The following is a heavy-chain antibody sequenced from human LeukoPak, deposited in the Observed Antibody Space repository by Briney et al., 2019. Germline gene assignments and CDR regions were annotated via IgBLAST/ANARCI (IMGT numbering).Heavy chain of an antibody. Sequence: SETLSLTCTVSGGSISSYYWSWIRQPPGKGLEWIGYIYYSGSTNYNPSLKSRVTISVDTSKNQFSLKLSSVTAADTAVYYCARGGYYYGMDVWGQGTTVTVSS. J-gene: IGHJ6*02. CDR3: ARGGYYYGMDV. V-gene: IGHV4-59*01. CDR2: IYYSGST. CDR1: GGSISSYY.